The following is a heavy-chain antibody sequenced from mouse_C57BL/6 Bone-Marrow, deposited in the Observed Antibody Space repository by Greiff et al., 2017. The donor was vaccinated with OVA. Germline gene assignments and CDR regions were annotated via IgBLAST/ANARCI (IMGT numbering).Heavy chain of an antibody. CDR3: ARGLYYYGSSPWFAY. V-gene: IGHV1-52*01. J-gene: IGHJ3*01. Sequence: QVQLQQPGAELVRPGSSVKLSCKASGYTFTSYWMHWVKQRPIQGLEWIGNIDPSDSETHYNQKFKDKATLTVDKSSSTAYMQLSSLTSEDAAVYYCARGLYYYGSSPWFAYWGQGTLVTVSA. CDR1: GYTFTSYW. D-gene: IGHD1-1*01. CDR2: IDPSDSET.